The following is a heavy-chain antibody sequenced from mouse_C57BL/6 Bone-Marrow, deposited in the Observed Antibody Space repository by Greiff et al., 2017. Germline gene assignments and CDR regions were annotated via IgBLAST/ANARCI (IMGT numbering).Heavy chain of an antibody. CDR2: ISSGSSTI. V-gene: IGHV5-17*01. D-gene: IGHD1-1*01. CDR1: GFTFSDYG. J-gene: IGHJ4*01. Sequence: DVQLVESGGGLVKPGGSLKLSCAASGFTFSDYGMHWVRQAPEKGLEWVAYISSGSSTIYYADTVKGRFTISRDNAKNTRFLQMTSLRSEDTAMYYCARNYYGSYYYAMDYWGQGTSVTVSS. CDR3: ARNYYGSYYYAMDY.